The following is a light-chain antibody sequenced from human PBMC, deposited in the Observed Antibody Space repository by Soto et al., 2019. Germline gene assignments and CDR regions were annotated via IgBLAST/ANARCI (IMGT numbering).Light chain of an antibody. CDR2: GAS. J-gene: IGKJ3*01. CDR3: QQYNNWPFT. Sequence: EIVMTQSPATLSVSPGERATLSCRASQSISSNLAWYQQKPGQAPRRLIYGASTRATGIPATFSGSGSGTEFTITISSLQSEDFAVYYCQQYNNWPFTFGPGTKVDIK. CDR1: QSISSN. V-gene: IGKV3-15*01.